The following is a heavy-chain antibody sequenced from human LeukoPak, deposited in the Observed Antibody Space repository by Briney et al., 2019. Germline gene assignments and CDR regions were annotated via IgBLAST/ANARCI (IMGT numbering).Heavy chain of an antibody. CDR3: ARTFYGSGETSVPYRGAFDI. J-gene: IGHJ3*02. Sequence: ASVKVSCKASGYTFTSSAMHWVPQAPGQRLEWMGWINAGNGNTKYSQKFQGRVTITRDTPASTAYMELSSLRSEDTAVYYCARTFYGSGETSVPYRGAFDIWGQGTMVTVSS. CDR1: GYTFTSSA. V-gene: IGHV1-3*01. CDR2: INAGNGNT. D-gene: IGHD3-10*01.